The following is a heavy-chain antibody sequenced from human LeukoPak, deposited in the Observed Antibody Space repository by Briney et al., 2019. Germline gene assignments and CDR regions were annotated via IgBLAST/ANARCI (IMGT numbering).Heavy chain of an antibody. CDR3: ASPRYSGSYRTDY. Sequence: GGSLRLSCAASGFTFSDYYMSWIRQAPGQGLEWVSYISSSGSTIYYADSVKGRFTISRDNAKNSLYLQMNSLRAEDTAVYYCASPRYSGSYRTDYGGQGTLVTVSS. CDR1: GFTFSDYY. D-gene: IGHD1-26*01. CDR2: ISSSGSTI. J-gene: IGHJ4*02. V-gene: IGHV3-11*01.